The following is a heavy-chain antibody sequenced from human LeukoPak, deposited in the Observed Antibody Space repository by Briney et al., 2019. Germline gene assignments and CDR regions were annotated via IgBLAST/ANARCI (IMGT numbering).Heavy chain of an antibody. V-gene: IGHV3-23*01. CDR3: AKDRNNWFDP. D-gene: IGHD2/OR15-2a*01. J-gene: IGHJ5*02. CDR1: GFTLSSYA. Sequence: GGSLRLSCAASGFTLSSYAMSWVRQAPGKGLEWVSAISDTGNTYHADSVKGRFTISRDSSKNTLYLQMNSLRAEDTAVYYCAKDRNNWFDPWGQGTLVTVSS. CDR2: ISDTGNT.